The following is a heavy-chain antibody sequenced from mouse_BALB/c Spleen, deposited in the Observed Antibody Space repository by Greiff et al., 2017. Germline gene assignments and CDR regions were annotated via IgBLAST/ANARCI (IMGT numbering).Heavy chain of an antibody. CDR3: ARERGGWYFDV. CDR1: GFTFTDYY. J-gene: IGHJ1*01. Sequence: EVKLVESGGGLVQPGGSLRLSCATSGFTFTDYYMSWVRQPPGKALEWLGFIRNKANGYTTEYSASVKGRFTISRDNSQSILYLQMNTLRAEDSATYYCARERGGWYFDVWGAGTTVTVSS. V-gene: IGHV7-3*02. CDR2: IRNKANGYTT.